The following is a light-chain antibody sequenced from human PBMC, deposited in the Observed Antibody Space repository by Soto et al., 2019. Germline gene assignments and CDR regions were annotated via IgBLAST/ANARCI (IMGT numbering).Light chain of an antibody. V-gene: IGKV1-5*03. CDR3: QHYNCYPWT. CDR2: KAS. J-gene: IGKJ1*01. Sequence: IQMTQTPSTLSPSLVERDTITCRASQSSSSWLAWYQQKPGKAPSLLIHKASHVESGVPSRFSGSGSGTEFTLTISSLQPGDFATYYCQHYNCYPWTFGQGTKVDIK. CDR1: QSSSSW.